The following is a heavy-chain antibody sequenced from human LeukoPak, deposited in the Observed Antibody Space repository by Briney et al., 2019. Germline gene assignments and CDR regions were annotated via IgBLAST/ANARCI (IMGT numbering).Heavy chain of an antibody. CDR1: GGSFSSYY. Sequence: ASETLSLTCAVYGGSFSSYYWSWIRQPPGKGLEWIGCIYYSGSTNYNPPLKRRVTISVDTSNNPFSLKLIPFTAADTAVYYCARPSLDYGGIDAFDFWGQGTLVTVSS. V-gene: IGHV4-59*08. CDR2: IYYSGST. D-gene: IGHD4-23*01. J-gene: IGHJ3*01. CDR3: ARPSLDYGGIDAFDF.